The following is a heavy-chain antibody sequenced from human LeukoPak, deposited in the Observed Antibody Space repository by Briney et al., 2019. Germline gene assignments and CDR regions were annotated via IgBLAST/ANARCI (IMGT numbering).Heavy chain of an antibody. J-gene: IGHJ3*01. CDR2: VFITGVST. CDR1: GFTFIYYA. D-gene: IGHD4-17*01. CDR3: ARNMTSVTTGGDAFDL. V-gene: IGHV3-23*01. Sequence: GGSLRLSCAASGFTFIYYAMRWVRQTPGRGRECVSTVFITGVSTNNADSLKARFTISRDNSKNTLYLQMNSLRAEDTAVYYCARNMTSVTTGGDAFDLWGQGTMVTVSS.